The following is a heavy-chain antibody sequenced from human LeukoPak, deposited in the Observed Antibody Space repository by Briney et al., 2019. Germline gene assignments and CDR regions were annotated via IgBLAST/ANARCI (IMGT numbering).Heavy chain of an antibody. CDR2: IKQDGSEK. V-gene: IGHV3-7*01. Sequence: GGSLRLSCAASGFTFSRYWMSWVRQAPGKGLEWVANIKQDGSEKYYVDSVKGRFTISRDNAKNSLYLQMNSLRAEDTAVYYCARDGTGYNSNYMDVWGKGTTVTISS. D-gene: IGHD5-24*01. CDR1: GFTFSRYW. CDR3: ARDGTGYNSNYMDV. J-gene: IGHJ6*03.